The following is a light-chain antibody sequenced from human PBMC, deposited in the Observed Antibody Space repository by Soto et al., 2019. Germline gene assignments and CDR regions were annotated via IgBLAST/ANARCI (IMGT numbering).Light chain of an antibody. CDR3: QQLNSYPHT. J-gene: IGKJ4*01. CDR2: TAS. Sequence: DIQLTQSPSFLSASVGDRVTITCRASQGISSYLAWYQHKPGKAPNLLIYTASTLQSGVPSRFSGSGSGTEFTLTISILQPEDFATYYCQQLNSYPHTFGGGTNGEIK. V-gene: IGKV1-9*01. CDR1: QGISSY.